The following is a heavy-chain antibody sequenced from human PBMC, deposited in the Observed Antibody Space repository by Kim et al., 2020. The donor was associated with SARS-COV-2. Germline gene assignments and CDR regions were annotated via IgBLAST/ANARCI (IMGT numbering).Heavy chain of an antibody. CDR3: ARLNRGAYRYYFDY. J-gene: IGHJ4*01. D-gene: IGHD1-26*01. Sequence: SETLSLTCSVSGQSIKTNSFFWGWIRQPPGKGLEWIGTIYYAGSTYFNPSLKSRVTISVDTSKNQFPLNLSSVTATDTAVYYCARLNRGAYRYYFDYWGPGAQVTVSS. V-gene: IGHV4-39*01. CDR2: IYYAGST. CDR1: GQSIKTNSFF.